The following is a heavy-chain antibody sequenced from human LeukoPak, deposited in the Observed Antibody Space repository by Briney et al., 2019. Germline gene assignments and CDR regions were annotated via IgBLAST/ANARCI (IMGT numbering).Heavy chain of an antibody. D-gene: IGHD6-13*01. CDR3: AKKAAAGAFDY. V-gene: IGHV3-30*02. J-gene: IGHJ4*02. Sequence: GGSLRLSCAASRFTFSSYGMHWVRQAPGKGLEWVAFIQYDGINKYYADSVKGRFTISRDNSKNTLYLQMNSLRAEDTALYYCAKKAAAGAFDYWGQGTLVTVSS. CDR2: IQYDGINK. CDR1: RFTFSSYG.